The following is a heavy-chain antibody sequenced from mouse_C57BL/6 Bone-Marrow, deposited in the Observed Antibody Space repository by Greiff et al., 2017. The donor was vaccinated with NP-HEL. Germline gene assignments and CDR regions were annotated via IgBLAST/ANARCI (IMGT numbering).Heavy chain of an antibody. Sequence: ESGPGLVKPSQSLSLTCSVTGYSITSGYYWNWIRQFPGNKLEWMGYISYDGSNNYNPSLKNRISITRDTSKNQFFLKLNSVTTEDTATYYCARGRATVVATDWYFDVWGTGTTVTVSS. J-gene: IGHJ1*03. CDR3: ARGRATVVATDWYFDV. CDR2: ISYDGSN. CDR1: GYSITSGYY. V-gene: IGHV3-6*01. D-gene: IGHD1-1*01.